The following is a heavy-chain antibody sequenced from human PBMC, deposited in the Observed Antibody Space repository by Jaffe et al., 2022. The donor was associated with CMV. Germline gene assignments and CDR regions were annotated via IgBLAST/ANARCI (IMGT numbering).Heavy chain of an antibody. V-gene: IGHV3-49*04. Sequence: EVQLVESGGGLVQPGRSLRLSCTASGFTFDNYAMSWVRQAPGKGLEWVGFIRTKAYSRTTEHVASLRDRFTISRDDSKSIAYLQMNSLKTEDTAVYYCTRVRGPQWELLWYYMDVWGKGTTVTVSS. CDR2: IRTKAYSRTT. D-gene: IGHD1-26*01. J-gene: IGHJ6*03. CDR3: TRVRGPQWELLWYYMDV. CDR1: GFTFDNYA.